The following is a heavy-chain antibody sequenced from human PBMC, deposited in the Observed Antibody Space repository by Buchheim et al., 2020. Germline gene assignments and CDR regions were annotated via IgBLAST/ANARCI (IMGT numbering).Heavy chain of an antibody. CDR1: GGSISSYY. Sequence: QVQLQESGPGLVKPSETLSPTCTVSGGSISSYYWSWIRQPPGKGLEWIGYIYYSGSTNYNPSLKSRVTISVDTSKNQFSLKLSSVTAADTAVYYCARLYCSGGSCYFDYWGQGTL. D-gene: IGHD2-15*01. V-gene: IGHV4-59*08. CDR2: IYYSGST. J-gene: IGHJ4*02. CDR3: ARLYCSGGSCYFDY.